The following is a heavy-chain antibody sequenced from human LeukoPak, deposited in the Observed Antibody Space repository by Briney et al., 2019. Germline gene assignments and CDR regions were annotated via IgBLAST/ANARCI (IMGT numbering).Heavy chain of an antibody. D-gene: IGHD3-10*01. V-gene: IGHV5-51*01. CDR2: IYAGDSDT. Sequence: GESLKISCKGSGYTFTTYWIGWVRQMPGKGLEWMGIIYAGDSDTRYSPSFQGQVTFSADKSISTAYLQWSSLEASDTAMYYCARGGTMVRGGIYYFDYWGQGTLVTVSS. CDR1: GYTFTTYW. CDR3: ARGGTMVRGGIYYFDY. J-gene: IGHJ4*02.